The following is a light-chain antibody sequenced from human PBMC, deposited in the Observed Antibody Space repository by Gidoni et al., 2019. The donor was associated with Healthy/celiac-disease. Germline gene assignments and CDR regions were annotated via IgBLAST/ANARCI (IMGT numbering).Light chain of an antibody. CDR2: GKN. CDR3: NSRDSSGNSYV. CDR1: SLRSYY. Sequence: SSELTQDPAVYVALGQTVRITCQGDSLRSYYASWYQQKPGQAPVLVIYGKNNRPSGIPDRFSGSSSGNTASLTITGAQAEDEADYYCNSRDSSGNSYVFGTGTKVTVL. J-gene: IGLJ1*01. V-gene: IGLV3-19*01.